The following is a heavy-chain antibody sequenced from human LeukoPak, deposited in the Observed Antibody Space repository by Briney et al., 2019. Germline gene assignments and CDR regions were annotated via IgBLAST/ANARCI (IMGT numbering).Heavy chain of an antibody. CDR1: GGSISTYY. D-gene: IGHD2-2*01. CDR2: IYYSGIT. J-gene: IGHJ5*02. Sequence: PSETLCLTCTVSGGSISTYYWSWVRQPPGKGLEWVGSIYYSGITYYNPSLYIRVTISVDTSKNQFSLKLSPVTAADTAVYYCARQASIVVVPAASTEWFDPWGQGPLVTVSS. V-gene: IGHV4-59*05. CDR3: ARQASIVVVPAASTEWFDP.